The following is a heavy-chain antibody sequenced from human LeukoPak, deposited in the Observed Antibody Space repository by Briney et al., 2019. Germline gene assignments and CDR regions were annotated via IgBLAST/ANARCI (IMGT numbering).Heavy chain of an antibody. J-gene: IGHJ4*02. Sequence: GGSLRLSCAASGFTFSSHCMNWARQAPGKGLEWVANIKQDGGEKYYVDSVKGRFTISRDNAKNSLYLQMNSLRAEDTAVYYCARNQRRLDYWGQGTLVTVSS. CDR2: IKQDGGEK. V-gene: IGHV3-7*01. CDR3: ARNQRRLDY. D-gene: IGHD1-14*01. CDR1: GFTFSSHC.